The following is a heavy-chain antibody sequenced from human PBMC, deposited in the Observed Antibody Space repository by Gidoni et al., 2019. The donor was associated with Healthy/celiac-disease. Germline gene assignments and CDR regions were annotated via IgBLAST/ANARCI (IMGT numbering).Heavy chain of an antibody. J-gene: IGHJ3*02. D-gene: IGHD3-22*01. CDR3: ARDGQDYYDSSGYYYGSGDDAFDI. Sequence: QVQLVQPGAEVKKPGSSVKVSCKASGGTSSSYAISWVRQAPGQGLEWMGGIIPIFGTANYAQKFQGRVTITADESTSTAYMELSSLRSEDTAVYYCARDGQDYYDSSGYYYGSGDDAFDIWGQGTMVTVSS. CDR1: GGTSSSYA. CDR2: IIPIFGTA. V-gene: IGHV1-69*01.